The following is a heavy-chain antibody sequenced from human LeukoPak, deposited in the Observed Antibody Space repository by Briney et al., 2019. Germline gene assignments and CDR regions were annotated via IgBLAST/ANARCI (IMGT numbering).Heavy chain of an antibody. Sequence: GASVKVSCKASGYTFTGYGISWVRQAPGQGLEWMGWISAYNGNTNYAQKLQGRVTMTTDTSTSTAYMELRSLRSDDTAVYYCARGFYDILTGRMDVWGQGTTVTVSS. V-gene: IGHV1-18*01. D-gene: IGHD3-9*01. J-gene: IGHJ6*02. CDR2: ISAYNGNT. CDR1: GYTFTGYG. CDR3: ARGFYDILTGRMDV.